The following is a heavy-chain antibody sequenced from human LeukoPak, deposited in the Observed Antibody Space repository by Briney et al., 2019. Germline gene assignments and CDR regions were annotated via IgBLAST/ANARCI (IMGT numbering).Heavy chain of an antibody. CDR3: AKDQCSGGSCYSGY. V-gene: IGHV3-33*06. D-gene: IGHD2-15*01. J-gene: IGHJ4*02. CDR2: IWYDGSNK. CDR1: GFTFSSYG. Sequence: GGSLRLSCAASGFTFSSYGMHWVRQAPGKGLEWVAVIWYDGSNKYYADSVKGRFTISRDNSKNTLYLQMNSPRAEDTAVYYCAKDQCSGGSCYSGYWGQGTLVTVSS.